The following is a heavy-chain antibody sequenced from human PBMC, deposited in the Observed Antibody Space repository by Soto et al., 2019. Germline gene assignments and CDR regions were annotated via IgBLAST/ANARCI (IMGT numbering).Heavy chain of an antibody. D-gene: IGHD6-13*01. V-gene: IGHV3-23*04. CDR3: AKDPPSERMQPDYGMDV. Sequence: DVQLVESGGDLVQPGGSLRLSCAASGFTFDSCVMSWVRQAPGKGLEWLSLISGSGRYTDYADSVKGRFTISRDNSKNTQYLHMNSLRVEHTAVYYCAKDPPSERMQPDYGMDVWGQGTTVTVSS. CDR2: ISGSGRYT. CDR1: GFTFDSCV. J-gene: IGHJ6*02.